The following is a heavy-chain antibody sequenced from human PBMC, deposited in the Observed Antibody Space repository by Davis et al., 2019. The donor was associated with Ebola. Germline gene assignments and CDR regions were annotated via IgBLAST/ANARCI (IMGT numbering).Heavy chain of an antibody. D-gene: IGHD3-3*01. J-gene: IGHJ6*04. CDR2: ISSDSDYI. CDR1: GFTFSTYS. V-gene: IGHV3-21*04. Sequence: GGSLRPSCAASGFTFSTYSMSWVRPAPGKGLEWVSSISSDSDYIYYADSAKGRFTISRDNAKNSLYLKMNSLRAEDTPVYYCAKSGLSFGVVKYHYGMDVWGKGTTVTVSS. CDR3: AKSGLSFGVVKYHYGMDV.